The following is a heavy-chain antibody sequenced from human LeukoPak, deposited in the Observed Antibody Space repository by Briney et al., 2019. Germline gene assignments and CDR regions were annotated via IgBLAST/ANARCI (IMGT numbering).Heavy chain of an antibody. V-gene: IGHV1-3*01. Sequence: ASVKVSCKASGYTFTTYAMHWVRQAPGQRLEWMGWINASNGNTKYSQKFQARVTITRDTSASTAYMELSSLRSEDTAVYYCARDPIGSRWPYYFDYWGQGTLVTVSS. CDR1: GYTFTTYA. J-gene: IGHJ4*02. CDR3: ARDPIGSRWPYYFDY. CDR2: INASNGNT. D-gene: IGHD6-13*01.